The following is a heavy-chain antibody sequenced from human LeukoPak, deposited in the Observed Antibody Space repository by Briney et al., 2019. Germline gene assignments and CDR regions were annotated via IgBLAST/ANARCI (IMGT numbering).Heavy chain of an antibody. D-gene: IGHD3-22*01. V-gene: IGHV4-34*01. J-gene: IGHJ4*02. Sequence: SETLSLTCAVYGGSFSGYYWSWIRQPPGKGLEWIGEINHSGSTNYNPSLKSRVTISVDTSKNQFSLKLSSVTTADTAVYYCASWYYYDSSGYYYFDYWGQGTLVTVSS. CDR2: INHSGST. CDR1: GGSFSGYY. CDR3: ASWYYYDSSGYYYFDY.